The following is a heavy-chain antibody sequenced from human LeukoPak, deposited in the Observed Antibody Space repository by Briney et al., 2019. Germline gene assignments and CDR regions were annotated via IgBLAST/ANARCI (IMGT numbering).Heavy chain of an antibody. V-gene: IGHV3-30*18. D-gene: IGHD2-21*02. Sequence: PGRSLRLSCAASGFTFSSYGMHWVRQAPGKGLEWVAVISYDGSNKYYADSVKGRFTISRDNSKNTLYLQMNSLRAEDTAVYYCAKVGTRAVVTAHIDYWGQGTLVTVSS. CDR1: GFTFSSYG. CDR2: ISYDGSNK. CDR3: AKVGTRAVVTAHIDY. J-gene: IGHJ4*02.